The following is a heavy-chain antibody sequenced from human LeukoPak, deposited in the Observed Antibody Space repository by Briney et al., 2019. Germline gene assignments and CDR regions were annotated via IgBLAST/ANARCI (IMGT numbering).Heavy chain of an antibody. CDR2: IYSVTT. J-gene: IGHJ4*02. V-gene: IGHV4-39*01. CDR3: ARHFGSSSVSPYDY. Sequence: SEXLSLTCTVSGGSISSSTYYWGWLRQPPGTGLEWIGSIYSVTTSYNPSLKRRVTISVDTSKNQFSLKLTSVTAADTAVYYCARHFGSSSVSPYDYWGQGTLLTVSS. D-gene: IGHD6-6*01. CDR1: GGSISSSTYY.